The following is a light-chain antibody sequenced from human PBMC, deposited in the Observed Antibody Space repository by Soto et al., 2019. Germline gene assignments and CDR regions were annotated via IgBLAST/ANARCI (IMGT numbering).Light chain of an antibody. J-gene: IGKJ5*01. Sequence: TQAPSSLPASVGDRVTITCLASQTIGNYLAWYQQKPGQAPXLLXYDASNRATGIPARFSGSGSGTDFTLPISSLEPEDFSAYYCQQRSNWPRITFGQGTRLEIK. CDR1: QTIGNY. CDR2: DAS. V-gene: IGKV3-11*01. CDR3: QQRSNWPRIT.